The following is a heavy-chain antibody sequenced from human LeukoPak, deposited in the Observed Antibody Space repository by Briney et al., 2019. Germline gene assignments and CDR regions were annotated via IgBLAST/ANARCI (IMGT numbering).Heavy chain of an antibody. CDR1: GFTFSSYG. Sequence: GGSLRLSCAASGFTFSSYGMNWVRQSPGRGLEWVTYISSPSTTIYYAASVKGRFTISRDNAKNSLFLQMSSLRVEDMAVYYCARDLGGALDNWGQGTLVTVSP. V-gene: IGHV3-48*01. J-gene: IGHJ4*02. D-gene: IGHD2-21*01. CDR2: ISSPSTTI. CDR3: ARDLGGALDN.